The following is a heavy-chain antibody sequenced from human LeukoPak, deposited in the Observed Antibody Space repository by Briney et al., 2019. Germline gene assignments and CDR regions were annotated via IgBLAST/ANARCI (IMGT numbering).Heavy chain of an antibody. CDR1: GGSISSYY. D-gene: IGHD3-22*01. CDR2: IYYSGST. V-gene: IGHV4-59*08. CDR3: ARINNYYDSSGPRGDAFDI. Sequence: SETLSLTCTVSGGSISSYYWSWIRQPPGKGLEWIGYIYYSGSTNYNPSLKSRVTISVDTSNNQFSLKLSSVTAADTAVYYCARINNYYDSSGPRGDAFDIWGQGTMVTVSS. J-gene: IGHJ3*02.